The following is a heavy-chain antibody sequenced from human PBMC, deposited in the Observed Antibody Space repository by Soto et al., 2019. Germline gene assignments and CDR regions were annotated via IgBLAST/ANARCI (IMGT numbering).Heavy chain of an antibody. J-gene: IGHJ3*02. CDR2: IIPILGIA. Sequence: ASVKVSCKASGGTFSSYTISWVRQAPGQGLERMGRIIPILGIANYAQKFQGRVTITADKSTSTAYMELSSLRSEDTAVYYCARDGWLRTQEAYLLGDAFDIWGQGTMVTVSS. CDR3: ARDGWLRTQEAYLLGDAFDI. D-gene: IGHD5-12*01. CDR1: GGTFSSYT. V-gene: IGHV1-69*04.